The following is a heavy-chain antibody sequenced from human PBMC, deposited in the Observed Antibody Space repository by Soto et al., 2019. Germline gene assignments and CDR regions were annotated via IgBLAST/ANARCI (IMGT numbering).Heavy chain of an antibody. CDR3: ARDTDGYQLPVTPVDY. CDR1: GYTFTSYG. CDR2: ISAYNGNT. J-gene: IGHJ4*02. Sequence: QVQLVQSGAEVKKPGASVKVSCKASGYTFTSYGISWVRQAPGQGLEWMGWISAYNGNTNYAQKLQGRVTMTTDTPTSTAYMELRSLRSDDTAVYYCARDTDGYQLPVTPVDYWGQGTLVTVSS. D-gene: IGHD2-2*01. V-gene: IGHV1-18*01.